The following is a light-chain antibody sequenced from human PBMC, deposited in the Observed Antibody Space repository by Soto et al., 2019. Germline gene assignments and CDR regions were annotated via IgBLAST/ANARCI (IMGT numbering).Light chain of an antibody. CDR2: GTS. V-gene: IGLV1-40*01. CDR1: SSNIGAGYD. Sequence: QSVLTQPPSVSGAPGQRVTISCTGSSSNIGAGYDVHWYQQLPGTAPKLLIYGTSNRPSGVPDRFSGSKSGTSASLAITGLQAEDEADYYCQSYDNTLSESEVVFGGGTKVTVL. J-gene: IGLJ2*01. CDR3: QSYDNTLSESEVV.